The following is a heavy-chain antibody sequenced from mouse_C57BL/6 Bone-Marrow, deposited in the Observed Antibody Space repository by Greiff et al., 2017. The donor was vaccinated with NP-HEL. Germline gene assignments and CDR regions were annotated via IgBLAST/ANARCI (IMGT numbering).Heavy chain of an antibody. CDR3: ANYYGSSLFAY. D-gene: IGHD1-1*01. CDR2: ISSGSSTI. V-gene: IGHV5-17*01. J-gene: IGHJ3*01. Sequence: EVNVVESGGGLVKPGGSLKLSCAASGFTFSDYGMHWVRQAPEKGLEWVAYISSGSSTISYADTVKGRFTISRDNAKNTLFLQMTSLRSEDTAMYYCANYYGSSLFAYWGQGTLVTVSA. CDR1: GFTFSDYG.